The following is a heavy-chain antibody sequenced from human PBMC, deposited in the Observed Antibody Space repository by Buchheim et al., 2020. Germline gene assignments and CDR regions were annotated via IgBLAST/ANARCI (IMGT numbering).Heavy chain of an antibody. CDR2: INPSGGST. CDR3: ARRQGTYYDILTGYYEGIYYYYGMDV. CDR1: GYTFTSYY. Sequence: QVQLVQSGAEVKKPGASVKVSCKASGYTFTSYYMHWVRQAPGQGLEWMGIINPSGGSTSYAQKFQGRVNMTRDTSTSTDYMELSRLRSEDTAVYYCARRQGTYYDILTGYYEGIYYYYGMDVWGQGTT. D-gene: IGHD3-9*01. J-gene: IGHJ6*02. V-gene: IGHV1-46*01.